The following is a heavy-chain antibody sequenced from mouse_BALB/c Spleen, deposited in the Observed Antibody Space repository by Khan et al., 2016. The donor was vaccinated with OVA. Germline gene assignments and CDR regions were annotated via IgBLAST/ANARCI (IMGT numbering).Heavy chain of an antibody. J-gene: IGHJ4*01. CDR1: GYTFTSNT. CDR3: ARRTTGYTMDY. CDR2: INPRSGYT. V-gene: IGHV1-4*01. D-gene: IGHD2-14*01. Sequence: QVQLQQSGAELARPGASVRMSCKAYGYTFTSNTMHWVKQRPGPGLEWIGYINPRSGYTNYNQNFKDKATLTADKSSSTAYMQLSSLTSEDSAVYYCARRTTGYTMDYWCQGTSVTVSS.